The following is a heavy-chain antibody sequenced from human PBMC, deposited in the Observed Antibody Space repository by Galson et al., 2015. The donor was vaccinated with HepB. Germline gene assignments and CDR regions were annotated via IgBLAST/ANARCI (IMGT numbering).Heavy chain of an antibody. D-gene: IGHD6-19*01. CDR3: APMIGGSYSSGWYYFDY. V-gene: IGHV1-24*01. Sequence: SVKVSCKVSGYTLTELSMHWVRQAPGKGLEWMGGFDPEDGETIYAQKFQGRVTMTEDTSTDTAYMELSSLRSEDTAVYYCAPMIGGSYSSGWYYFDYWGQGTLVTVSS. J-gene: IGHJ4*02. CDR1: GYTLTELS. CDR2: FDPEDGET.